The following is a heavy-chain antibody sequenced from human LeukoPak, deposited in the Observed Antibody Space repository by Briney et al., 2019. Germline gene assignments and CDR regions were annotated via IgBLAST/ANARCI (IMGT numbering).Heavy chain of an antibody. J-gene: IGHJ4*02. CDR2: ISGSGGST. D-gene: IGHD3-9*01. CDR1: GFTFSSYA. V-gene: IGHV3-23*01. CDR3: AKEAAYDILTGSFDY. Sequence: PGGSLRLSCAASGFTFSSYAMSWVRQAPGKGLELVSAISGSGGSTYYVDSVKGRFTISRDNSKNTLYLQMNSLRAEDTAVYYCAKEAAYDILTGSFDYWGQGTLVTVSS.